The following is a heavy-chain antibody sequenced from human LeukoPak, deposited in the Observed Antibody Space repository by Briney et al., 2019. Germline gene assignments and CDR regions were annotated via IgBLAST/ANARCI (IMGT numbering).Heavy chain of an antibody. CDR2: VYTSGST. Sequence: SSETLSLTCTVSGGSISSGSYYWSWIRQPAGKGLEWIGRVYTSGSTNYNPSLKSRVTISVDTSKNQFSLKLSSVTAADTAIYYCARDGRAGSLFAYWGQGTLVTVSS. V-gene: IGHV4-61*02. CDR3: ARDGRAGSLFAY. D-gene: IGHD6-19*01. CDR1: GGSISSGSYY. J-gene: IGHJ4*02.